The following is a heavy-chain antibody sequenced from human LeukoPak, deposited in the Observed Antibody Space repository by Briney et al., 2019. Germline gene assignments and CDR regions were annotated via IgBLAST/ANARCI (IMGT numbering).Heavy chain of an antibody. CDR2: INNDGSTI. Sequence: PGGSLRLSCAASGFTFSSYSMNWVRQAPGKGLVWVSRINNDGSTINYADSVKGRFTISRDNAKNTLYLQMNSLRDEDTAVYYCARAGYYRFDYWGQGTLVTVSS. J-gene: IGHJ4*02. V-gene: IGHV3-74*01. D-gene: IGHD1-26*01. CDR1: GFTFSSYS. CDR3: ARAGYYRFDY.